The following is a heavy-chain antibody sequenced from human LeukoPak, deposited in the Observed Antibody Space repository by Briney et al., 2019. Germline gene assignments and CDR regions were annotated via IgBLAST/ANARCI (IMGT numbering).Heavy chain of an antibody. D-gene: IGHD3-3*01. Sequence: ASVKVSCKVSGYTGIELSMHWVRQTPGKGLEWLGGFDPEDGETKYAQKFQGRVTMTEDTSTATAYMELSSLTSEDTAVYYCATHTIFGVVTYASLIWGRGTLVTVSS. CDR2: FDPEDGET. V-gene: IGHV1-24*01. CDR1: GYTGIELS. CDR3: ATHTIFGVVTYASLI. J-gene: IGHJ3*02.